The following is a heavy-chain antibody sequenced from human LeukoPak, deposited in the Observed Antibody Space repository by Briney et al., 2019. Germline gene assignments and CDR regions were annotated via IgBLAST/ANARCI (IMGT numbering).Heavy chain of an antibody. CDR1: VGSISRYY. Sequence: SETLSLTCTLSVGSISRYYWSWIRHPPAKGREWIGYIYYIGSTNYTPSRKSRVTISVYTSKHQFSLKLSAVTAADTAVYYCARVRRDMIRENNRVRQNHYDVGIDVWGKGTTVTVSS. CDR3: ARVRRDMIRENNRVRQNHYDVGIDV. CDR2: IYYIGST. V-gene: IGHV4-59*01. J-gene: IGHJ6*04. D-gene: IGHD3-10*01.